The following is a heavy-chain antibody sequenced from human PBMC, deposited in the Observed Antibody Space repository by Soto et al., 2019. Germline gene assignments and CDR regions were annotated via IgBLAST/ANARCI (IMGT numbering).Heavy chain of an antibody. J-gene: IGHJ3*02. CDR1: GDTFTNYA. CDR3: ARKAESYGFDI. CDR2: FIPIFDAA. D-gene: IGHD3-10*01. V-gene: IGHV1-69*13. Sequence: GASVKVSCKASGDTFTNYAINWVRQAPGQGLEWMGGFIPIFDAANYAQNFRGRVTITADESTSTAYMELSGLRSEETAMYYCARKAESYGFDIWGQGTLVTVSS.